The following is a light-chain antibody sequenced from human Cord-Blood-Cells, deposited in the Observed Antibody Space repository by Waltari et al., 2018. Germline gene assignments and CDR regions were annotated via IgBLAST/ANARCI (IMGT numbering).Light chain of an antibody. Sequence: DIQMTQSPSSLSASVGDRVTITCRESQSISSYLNWYQQKPGKAPKLLSYAASSLQSGVPSRFSGSGSWTDFILTISSLQPEDCATYYCQQSYSTPPITFGQGTRLEIK. CDR2: AAS. CDR3: QQSYSTPPIT. V-gene: IGKV1-39*01. CDR1: QSISSY. J-gene: IGKJ5*01.